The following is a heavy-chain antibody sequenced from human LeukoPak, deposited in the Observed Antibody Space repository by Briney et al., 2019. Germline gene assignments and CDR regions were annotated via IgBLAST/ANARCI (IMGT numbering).Heavy chain of an antibody. CDR3: AKVLVVTGGGY. V-gene: IGHV3-30-3*01. CDR1: GFTFSSYA. D-gene: IGHD2-21*02. Sequence: GRSLRLSCAASGFTFSSYAMHWVRQAPGKGLEWVAVISYDGSNKYYADSVKGRFTISRDNSKNTLYLQMNSLRAEDTAVYYCAKVLVVTGGGYWGQGTLVTVSS. CDR2: ISYDGSNK. J-gene: IGHJ4*02.